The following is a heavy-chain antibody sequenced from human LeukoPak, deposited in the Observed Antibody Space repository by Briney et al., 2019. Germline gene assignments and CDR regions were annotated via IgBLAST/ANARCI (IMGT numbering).Heavy chain of an antibody. D-gene: IGHD3-10*01. Sequence: GASVKVICRASGYTFTGYYMHRVRQAPGRALEWMGRINPNSGGTNYAQKFQGRVTITRNTSISTAYMELSSLRSEDTAVYYCAATPPITMVRGVIVSVWGQGTMVTVSS. CDR1: GYTFTGYY. CDR3: AATPPITMVRGVIVSV. CDR2: INPNSGGT. J-gene: IGHJ3*01. V-gene: IGHV1-2*02.